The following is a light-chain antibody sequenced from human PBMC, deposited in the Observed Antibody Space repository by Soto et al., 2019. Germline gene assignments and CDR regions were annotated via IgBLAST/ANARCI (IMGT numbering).Light chain of an antibody. J-gene: IGKJ2*01. V-gene: IGKV1-39*01. CDR3: QQSYSTLIHT. CDR2: GAS. Sequence: DIQMTQSPSSLSASVGDRVTITCRASQSISTFLNWYQQKPGKAPNLLIYGASSLHSGVPSRFSGSGSGTDFTLTISSLQPEVFATYYCQQSYSTLIHTFGQGTKLEIK. CDR1: QSISTF.